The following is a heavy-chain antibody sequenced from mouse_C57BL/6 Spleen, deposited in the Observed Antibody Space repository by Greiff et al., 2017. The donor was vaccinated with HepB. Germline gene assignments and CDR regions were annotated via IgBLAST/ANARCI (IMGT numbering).Heavy chain of an antibody. Sequence: VQLKESGPGMVKPSQSLSLTCTVTGYSITSGYDWHWIRHFPGNKLEWMGYISYSGSTNYNPSLKSRISITHDTSKNHFFLKLNSVTTEDTATFYGARDRRLPPAMDYWGQGTSVTVSS. J-gene: IGHJ4*01. V-gene: IGHV3-1*01. CDR3: ARDRRLPPAMDY. CDR1: GYSITSGYD. CDR2: ISYSGST. D-gene: IGHD2-4*01.